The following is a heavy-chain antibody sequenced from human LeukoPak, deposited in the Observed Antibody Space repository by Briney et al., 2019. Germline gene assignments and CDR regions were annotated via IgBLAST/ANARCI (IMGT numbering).Heavy chain of an antibody. D-gene: IGHD1-26*01. J-gene: IGHJ3*02. CDR2: ISSSSSYT. Sequence: GGSLRLSCAASGFTFSDYYMSWIRQAPGNGLEWVSYISSSSSYTNYADSVKGRFTISRDNAKNSLYLQMNSLRAEDTAVYYCARDSGSPSRAFDIWGQGTMVTVSS. V-gene: IGHV3-11*05. CDR3: ARDSGSPSRAFDI. CDR1: GFTFSDYY.